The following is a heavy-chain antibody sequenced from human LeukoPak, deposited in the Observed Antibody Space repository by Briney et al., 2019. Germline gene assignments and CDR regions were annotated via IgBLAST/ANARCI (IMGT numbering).Heavy chain of an antibody. V-gene: IGHV1-8*01. CDR2: MNPNSGKT. Sequence: GAAVNVSCKASGYTFTSYDIHWVRQDPGRGLDYLGWMNPNSGKTGYTQKFQGRLSMTRDTSISTAYLELNSLTSEDTAVYYCARGGGFSFGAQSYYQLSFWGQGTLVTVSS. CDR3: ARGGGFSFGAQSYYQLSF. J-gene: IGHJ4*02. CDR1: GYTFTSYD. D-gene: IGHD1-26*01.